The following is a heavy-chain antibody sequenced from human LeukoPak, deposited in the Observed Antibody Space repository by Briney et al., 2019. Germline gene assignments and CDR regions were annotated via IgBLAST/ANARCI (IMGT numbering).Heavy chain of an antibody. CDR1: GYTHTELS. CDR2: FDPEDGET. J-gene: IGHJ5*02. D-gene: IGHD3-3*01. V-gene: IGHV1-24*01. Sequence: ASVKVSCKVSGYTHTELSMHWVRQAPGKGLEWMGGFDPEDGETIYAQKFQGRVTMTEDTSTDTAYMELSSLRSEDTAVYYCAATYYDFWSGYQRPFDPWGQGTLVTVSS. CDR3: AATYYDFWSGYQRPFDP.